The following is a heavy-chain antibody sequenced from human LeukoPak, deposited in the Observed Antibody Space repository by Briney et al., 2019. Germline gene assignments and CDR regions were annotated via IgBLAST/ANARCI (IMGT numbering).Heavy chain of an antibody. Sequence: AGGSLRLSCAASGFTFSDYYMSWIRQAPGKGLEWVSYISSSGSTIYYADSVEGRFTISRDNAKNSLYLQMNSLRAEDTAVYYCARDEYSSSFDYWGQGTLVTVSS. CDR3: ARDEYSSSFDY. J-gene: IGHJ4*02. CDR1: GFTFSDYY. CDR2: ISSSGSTI. V-gene: IGHV3-11*01. D-gene: IGHD6-6*01.